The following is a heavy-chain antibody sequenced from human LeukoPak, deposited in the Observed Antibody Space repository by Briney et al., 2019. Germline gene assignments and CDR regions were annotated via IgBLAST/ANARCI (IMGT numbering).Heavy chain of an antibody. CDR1: GFTFSSYA. CDR2: ILPSGGEI. Sequence: GGSLRLSCAASGFTFSSYAMIWVRQPPGKGLEWVSSILPSGGEIHYADSVRGRFTISRDNSKSTLSLQMNSLRAEDTAIYYCATYRQVLLPFESWGQGTLVTVSS. V-gene: IGHV3-23*01. D-gene: IGHD2-8*02. J-gene: IGHJ4*02. CDR3: ATYRQVLLPFES.